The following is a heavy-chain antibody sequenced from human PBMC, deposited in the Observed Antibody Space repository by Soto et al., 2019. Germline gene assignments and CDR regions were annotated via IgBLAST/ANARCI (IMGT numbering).Heavy chain of an antibody. CDR2: ISSSGSTI. CDR3: ARSLPRGY. J-gene: IGHJ4*02. V-gene: IGHV3-48*03. Sequence: SGYEMNWVRQAPGKGLEWVSYISSSGSTIYYADSVKGRFTISRDNAKNSLYLQMNSLRAEDTAVYYCARSLPRGYWGQGTLVTVSS. CDR1: SGYE. D-gene: IGHD7-27*01.